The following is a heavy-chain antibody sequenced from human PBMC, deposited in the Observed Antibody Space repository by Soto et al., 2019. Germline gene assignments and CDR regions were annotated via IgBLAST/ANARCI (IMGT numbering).Heavy chain of an antibody. D-gene: IGHD4-17*01. CDR1: GYTFTGYY. J-gene: IGHJ4*02. CDR3: AREIYGDYQYYFDY. V-gene: IGHV1-2*04. Sequence: QVQLVQSGAEVKKPGASVKVSCKASGYTFTGYYMHWVRQAPVQGLEWLGWINPNSGGTNYAQKFQGWVTMTRATSISTAYMELSRLRSDDTAVYYCAREIYGDYQYYFDYWGQGTLVTVSS. CDR2: INPNSGGT.